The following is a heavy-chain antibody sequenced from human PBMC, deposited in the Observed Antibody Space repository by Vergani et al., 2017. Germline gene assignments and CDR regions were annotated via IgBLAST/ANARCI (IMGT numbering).Heavy chain of an antibody. Sequence: QVQLVQSGAEVKKPGSSVKVSCKASGGTFSSYAISWVRQAPGQGLEWMGGIIPIFGTANYAQKFQGSVTLTADESTSTAYMELSSLRSEDTAGYYCAGDVGGYSGYGENWFDPWGQGTLVTVS. CDR2: IIPIFGTA. V-gene: IGHV1-69*12. J-gene: IGHJ5*02. CDR1: GGTFSSYA. CDR3: AGDVGGYSGYGENWFDP. D-gene: IGHD5-12*01.